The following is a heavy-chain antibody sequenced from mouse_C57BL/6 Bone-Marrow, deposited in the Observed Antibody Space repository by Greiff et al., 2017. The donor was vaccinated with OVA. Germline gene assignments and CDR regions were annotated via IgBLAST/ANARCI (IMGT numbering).Heavy chain of an antibody. CDR3: ARGITTDWYFDV. Sequence: VQLKQSGPELVKPGASVKMSCKASGYTFTDYNMHWVKQSHGKSLEWIGYINPNNGGTSYNQKFKGKATLTVNKSSSTAYMELRSLTSEDSAVYYCARGITTDWYFDVWGTGTTVTVSS. J-gene: IGHJ1*03. CDR1: GYTFTDYN. D-gene: IGHD1-1*01. V-gene: IGHV1-22*01. CDR2: INPNNGGT.